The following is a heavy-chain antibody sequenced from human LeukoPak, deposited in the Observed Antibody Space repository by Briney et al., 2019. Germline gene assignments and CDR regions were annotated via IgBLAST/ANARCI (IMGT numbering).Heavy chain of an antibody. CDR3: ASTQLRGVMNYTLFDY. D-gene: IGHD1-7*01. CDR2: INHSGST. V-gene: IGHV4-34*01. J-gene: IGHJ4*02. CDR1: GGSFSGYY. Sequence: PSETLSLTCAVSGGSFSGYYWSWIRQPPGKGLEWIGEINHSGSTNYNPSLKSRVTISVDKSKNQFSLNLNSMTAAATAVYYCASTQLRGVMNYTLFDYWGQGTLVTVSS.